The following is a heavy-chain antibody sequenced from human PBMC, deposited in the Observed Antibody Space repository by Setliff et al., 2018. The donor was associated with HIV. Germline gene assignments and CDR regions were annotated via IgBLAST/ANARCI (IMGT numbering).Heavy chain of an antibody. V-gene: IGHV4-34*01. D-gene: IGHD6-19*01. J-gene: IGHJ4*02. CDR1: GGSFSGYY. CDR2: INHSGST. Sequence: SETLSLTCAVYGGSFSGYYWSWIRQTPGKGLEWMGEINHSGSTNYNPSLKSRVTILVDSSKTQFSLKLSSVTAADTGVYYCARGTKYSSGWSRGDYWGQGTQVTVSS. CDR3: ARGTKYSSGWSRGDY.